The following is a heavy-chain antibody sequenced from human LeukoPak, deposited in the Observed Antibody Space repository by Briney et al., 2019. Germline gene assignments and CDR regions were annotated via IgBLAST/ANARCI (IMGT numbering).Heavy chain of an antibody. D-gene: IGHD2-2*01. V-gene: IGHV3-7*01. CDR1: GFTFSSYW. J-gene: IGHJ5*02. CDR2: IKQDGSEK. CDR3: ARAANYIVVVPAAIPNWFDP. Sequence: PGGSLRLSCAASGFTFSSYWMSWVRQAPGKGLEWVANIKQDGSEKYYVDSVEGRFTISRDNAKNSLYLQVNSLRAEDTAVYYCARAANYIVVVPAAIPNWFDPWGQGTLVTVSS.